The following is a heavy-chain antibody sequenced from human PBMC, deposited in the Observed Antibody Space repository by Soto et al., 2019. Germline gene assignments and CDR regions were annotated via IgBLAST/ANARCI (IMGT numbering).Heavy chain of an antibody. CDR1: GFTFSSYA. D-gene: IGHD6-19*01. CDR3: ARSSAAALYSSGWYEGDYYYGMDV. J-gene: IGHJ6*02. Sequence: LRLSCAASGFTFSSYAMHWVRQAPGKGLEWVAVISYDGSNKYYADSVKGRFTISRDNSKNTLYLQMNSLRAEDTAVYYCARSSAAALYSSGWYEGDYYYGMDVWGQGTTVTVSS. V-gene: IGHV3-30-3*01. CDR2: ISYDGSNK.